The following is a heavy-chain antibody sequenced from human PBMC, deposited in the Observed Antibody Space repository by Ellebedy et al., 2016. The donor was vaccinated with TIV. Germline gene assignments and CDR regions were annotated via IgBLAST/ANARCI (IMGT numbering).Heavy chain of an antibody. CDR1: GYTLTELS. V-gene: IGHV1-24*01. Sequence: ASVKVSXKVSGYTLTELSMHWVRQAPGKGLEWMGGFDPEDGETIYAQKFQGRVTMTEDTSTDTAYMELSSLRSEDTAVYYCATSAPGRSLLRWKGWFDPWGQGTLVTVSS. CDR3: ATSAPGRSLLRWKGWFDP. CDR2: FDPEDGET. D-gene: IGHD4-23*01. J-gene: IGHJ5*02.